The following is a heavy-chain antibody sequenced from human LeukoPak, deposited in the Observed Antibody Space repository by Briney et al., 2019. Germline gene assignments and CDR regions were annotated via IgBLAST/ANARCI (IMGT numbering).Heavy chain of an antibody. V-gene: IGHV4-38-2*02. Sequence: SETLSLACTVSGYSISSGYYWGWIRQPPGKGLEWSGSIYHSGSTYYNPSLKSRVTISVDTSKNQFSLKLSSVTAADTAVYYCASQRRGDYYYYYYMDVWGKGTTVTVSS. CDR2: IYHSGST. CDR1: GYSISSGYY. J-gene: IGHJ6*03. D-gene: IGHD4-17*01. CDR3: ASQRRGDYYYYYYMDV.